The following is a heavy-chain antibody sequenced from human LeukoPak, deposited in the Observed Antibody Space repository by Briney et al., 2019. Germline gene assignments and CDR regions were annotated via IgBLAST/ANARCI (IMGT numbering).Heavy chain of an antibody. Sequence: SETLSLTCTVSGGSISSYYWSWIRQPPGKGLEWIGYIYYSGSTNYNPSLKSRVTISVDTSKNQFSLKLSSVTAADTAVYYCARCYYDSSGPDTPYYFDYWGQGTLVTVSS. CDR3: ARCYYDSSGPDTPYYFDY. V-gene: IGHV4-59*08. CDR1: GGSISSYY. J-gene: IGHJ4*02. D-gene: IGHD3-22*01. CDR2: IYYSGST.